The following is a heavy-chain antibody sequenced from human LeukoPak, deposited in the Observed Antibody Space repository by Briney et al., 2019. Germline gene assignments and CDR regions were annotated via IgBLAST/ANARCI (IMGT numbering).Heavy chain of an antibody. CDR1: GFTFSSYS. CDR2: ISSSSSYI. V-gene: IGHV3-21*01. CDR3: ARAVSGIEGDY. Sequence: PGGSLRLSCAASGFTFSSYSMNWVRQAPGKGLEWVSSISSSSSYIYYADSVKGRFTISRDNAKNSLYLQMNSLRAEDSAVYYCARAVSGIEGDYWGQGTLVTVSS. J-gene: IGHJ4*02. D-gene: IGHD6-25*01.